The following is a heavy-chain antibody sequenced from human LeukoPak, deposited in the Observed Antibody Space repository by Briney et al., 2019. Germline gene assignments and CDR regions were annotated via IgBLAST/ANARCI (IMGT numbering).Heavy chain of an antibody. CDR1: GFTFDCCG. V-gene: IGHV3-30*02. CDR3: AKDFSVYYYDSRVLDY. Sequence: GGSLRLSCAASGFTFDCCGMHWVRQAPGKGLEWVAFIRNVGNDKYYADSVKGRFTISRDNSKNTLYLQMNSLRAEDTAVYYCAKDFSVYYYDSRVLDYWGQGTLVTVSS. D-gene: IGHD3-22*01. J-gene: IGHJ4*02. CDR2: IRNVGNDK.